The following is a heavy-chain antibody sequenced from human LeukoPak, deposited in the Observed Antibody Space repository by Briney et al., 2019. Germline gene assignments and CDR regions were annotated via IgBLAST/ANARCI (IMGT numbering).Heavy chain of an antibody. V-gene: IGHV3-11*04. J-gene: IGHJ4*02. CDR3: ARDHWNDGGDY. CDR1: GFTFSDYF. Sequence: GGSLRLSCAASGFTFSDYFMTWIRQAPGKGLEWVSYISSSGSTIYYADSVKGRFTISRDNAKNSLCLQMNSLRAEDTAVYYCARDHWNDGGDYWGQGTLVTVSS. CDR2: ISSSGSTI. D-gene: IGHD1-1*01.